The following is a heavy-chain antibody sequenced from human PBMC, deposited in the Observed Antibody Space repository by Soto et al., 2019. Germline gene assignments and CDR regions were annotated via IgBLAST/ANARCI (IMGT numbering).Heavy chain of an antibody. CDR3: ARGGFHGDYDYYYYYMDV. CDR2: INHSGST. D-gene: IGHD4-17*01. V-gene: IGHV4-34*01. J-gene: IGHJ6*03. Sequence: SETLSLTCAVYGGSFSGYYWSWIRQPPGKGLEWIGEINHSGSTNYNPSLKSRVTISVDTSKNQFSLKLGSVTAADTAVYYCARGGFHGDYDYYYYYMDVWGKGTTVTVSS. CDR1: GGSFSGYY.